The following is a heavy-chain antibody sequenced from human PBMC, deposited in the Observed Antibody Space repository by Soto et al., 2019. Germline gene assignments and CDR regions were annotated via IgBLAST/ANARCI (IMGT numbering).Heavy chain of an antibody. D-gene: IGHD2-15*01. J-gene: IGHJ4*02. CDR2: IYYSGST. CDR3: ARHTPAISISDH. Sequence: QLQLQESGPGLVKPSETLSLTCTVSGGSISSSSYYWVWIRQPPGKGLEWIGSIYYSGSTYYNPSLTSRVTISVDTSKNQFSLKLSSVTAADTAVYYCARHTPAISISDHWGQGTLVTVSS. V-gene: IGHV4-39*01. CDR1: GGSISSSSYY.